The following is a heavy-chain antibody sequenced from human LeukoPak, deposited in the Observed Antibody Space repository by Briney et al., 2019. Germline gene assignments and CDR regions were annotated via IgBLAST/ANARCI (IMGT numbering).Heavy chain of an antibody. CDR1: GFTFSSFL. Sequence: PGGSLRLSCAASGFTFSSFLISWVRQAPGKGLEWVANIKTDGSEKYYVDSVKGRFTISRDNAKNSAYLQMNSLRVEDTAMYYCVRDAWFGESRAGGQGTLVTVSP. D-gene: IGHD3-10*01. J-gene: IGHJ4*02. CDR3: VRDAWFGESRA. V-gene: IGHV3-7*01. CDR2: IKTDGSEK.